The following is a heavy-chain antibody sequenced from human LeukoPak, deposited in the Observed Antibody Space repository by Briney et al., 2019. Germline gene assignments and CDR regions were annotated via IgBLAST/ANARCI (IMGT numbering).Heavy chain of an antibody. CDR2: INAGNGNT. J-gene: IGHJ5*02. CDR1: GYIFTSYA. Sequence: ASVKVSCKASGYIFTSYAMYWVRQAPGQRLEWMGWINAGNGNTKYSQKFQGRVTITRDTSASTVYMELSSLRSEDTAVYYCARDIDRVFNWFDPWGQGTLVTVSS. V-gene: IGHV1-3*01. D-gene: IGHD6-13*01. CDR3: ARDIDRVFNWFDP.